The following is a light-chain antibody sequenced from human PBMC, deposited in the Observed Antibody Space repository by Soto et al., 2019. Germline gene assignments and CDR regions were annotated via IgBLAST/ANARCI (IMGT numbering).Light chain of an antibody. CDR1: QSVRSY. J-gene: IGKJ5*01. Sequence: EIVLTQSPATLSLSPGERATLSCRASQSVRSYLGWYQQRPGQAPRLLIYDASNRVTGIPTRFSGSGSGTDFTLTISSLEPEDFAVYYCQQGGTFGQGTRLDI. CDR3: QQGGT. V-gene: IGKV3-11*01. CDR2: DAS.